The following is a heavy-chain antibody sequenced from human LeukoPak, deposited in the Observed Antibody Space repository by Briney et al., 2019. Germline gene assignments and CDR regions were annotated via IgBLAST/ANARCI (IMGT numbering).Heavy chain of an antibody. CDR2: IIPIFGTA. J-gene: IGHJ3*02. CDR1: GGTFSSYA. D-gene: IGHD2-15*01. Sequence: SVKVSCKASGGTFSSYAISWVRQAPGQGLEWMGGIIPIFGTANYAQKFQGRVTITADKSTSTAYMELSSLRSEDTAVYYCARVGYCSGGSCYGAFDIWDQGTMVTVSS. V-gene: IGHV1-69*06. CDR3: ARVGYCSGGSCYGAFDI.